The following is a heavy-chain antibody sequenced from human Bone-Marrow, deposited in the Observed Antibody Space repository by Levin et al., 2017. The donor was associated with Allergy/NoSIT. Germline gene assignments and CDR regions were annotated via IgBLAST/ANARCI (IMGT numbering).Heavy chain of an antibody. CDR2: INWDGGST. CDR3: ARHGTGWGSYYDFDF. D-gene: IGHD3-10*01. V-gene: IGHV3-20*04. J-gene: IGHJ2*01. CDR1: SFTVDDYD. Sequence: GGSLRLSCVTSSFTVDDYDMSWVRQVPGKRLERVCAINWDGGSTHYTDSVKGRFTISRDNAKNVLSLQMNSLGAEDTAFYYCARHGTGWGSYYDFDFWGRGTLVTVSS.